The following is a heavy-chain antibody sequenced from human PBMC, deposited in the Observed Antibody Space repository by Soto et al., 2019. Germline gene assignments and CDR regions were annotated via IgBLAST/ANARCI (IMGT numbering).Heavy chain of an antibody. Sequence: GGSLRFSCAASGFTFSSYWMHWVRQAPGRGLVWVSRINSDGSSTSYADSVKGRFTISRDNAKNTLYLQMNSLRAEDTAVYYCARPPTFSGSYRLDYWGQGTLVTVS. D-gene: IGHD3-16*02. CDR2: INSDGSST. CDR3: ARPPTFSGSYRLDY. V-gene: IGHV3-74*01. CDR1: GFTFSSYW. J-gene: IGHJ4*02.